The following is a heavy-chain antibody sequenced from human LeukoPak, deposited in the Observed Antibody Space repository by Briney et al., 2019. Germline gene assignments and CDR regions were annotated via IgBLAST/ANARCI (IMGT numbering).Heavy chain of an antibody. J-gene: IGHJ4*02. D-gene: IGHD1/OR15-1a*01. Sequence: GGSLRLSCAASGFTFTDYGMHWVRQAPGKGLGGVAFIRYDGNDKYYADSVKSRSTNSRDNSKNTLSLQMNSLKPDDTAMYYCAKEGTASKPSDLDYWGQGTLVTVFS. CDR1: GFTFTDYG. CDR2: IRYDGNDK. CDR3: AKEGTASKPSDLDY. V-gene: IGHV3-30*02.